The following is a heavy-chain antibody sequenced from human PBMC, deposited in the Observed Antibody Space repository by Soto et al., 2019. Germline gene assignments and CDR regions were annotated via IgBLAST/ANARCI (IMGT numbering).Heavy chain of an antibody. CDR3: AKDPNDYIWGSFRSPDAFDI. Sequence: GGSLRLSCAASGFTFSSYAMSWVRQAPGKGLEWVSAISASGGSTYYTDSVKGRFTISRDNSKNTLYVQMNSLRAEDTAVYYCAKDPNDYIWGSFRSPDAFDIWGQGTMVTVSS. CDR2: ISASGGST. V-gene: IGHV3-23*01. CDR1: GFTFSSYA. J-gene: IGHJ3*02. D-gene: IGHD3-16*02.